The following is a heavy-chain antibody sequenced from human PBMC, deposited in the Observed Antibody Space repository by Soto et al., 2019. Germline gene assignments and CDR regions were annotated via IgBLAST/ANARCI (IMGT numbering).Heavy chain of an antibody. CDR1: GGSISSGCYS. CDR3: ARFYGDYNNWFDP. D-gene: IGHD4-17*01. CDR2: IYHSGST. V-gene: IGHV4-30-2*01. J-gene: IGHJ5*02. Sequence: SETQSLTCAVSGGSISSGCYSWSWIRQPPGKGLEWIGYIYHSGSTYYNPSLKSRVTISVDRSKNQFSLKLSSVTAADTAVYYCARFYGDYNNWFDPWGQGTLVTVSS.